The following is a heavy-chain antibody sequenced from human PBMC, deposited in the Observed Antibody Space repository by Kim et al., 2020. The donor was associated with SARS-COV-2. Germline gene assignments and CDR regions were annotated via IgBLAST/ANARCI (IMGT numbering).Heavy chain of an antibody. CDR2: IKSKTGSGTT. V-gene: IGHV3-15*01. J-gene: IGHJ4*02. CDR3: TTDRTEWGYFDY. D-gene: IGHD3-3*01. CDR1: GFTFSNAW. Sequence: GGSLRLSCAASGFTFSNAWMSWVRQAPGKGLEWVGRIKSKTGSGTTDYAAPVKGRFTISRDDSKNTLYLQMNSLKTEDTAVYYCTTDRTEWGYFDYWGQGTLVTVSS.